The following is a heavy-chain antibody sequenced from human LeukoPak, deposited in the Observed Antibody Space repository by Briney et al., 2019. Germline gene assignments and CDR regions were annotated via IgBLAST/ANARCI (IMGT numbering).Heavy chain of an antibody. CDR3: ARPCGGDCSFLDI. V-gene: IGHV3-11*01. CDR2: ISSSGSTI. CDR1: GFTFSDYY. D-gene: IGHD2-21*01. Sequence: GGSLRLSCAASGFTFSDYYMSWIRQAPGKGLEWVSYISSSGSTIYYADSVKGRFTISRDNTKNSVHLQLKNVRAEDTAVYYCARPCGGDCSFLDIWGQGTMVTVSS. J-gene: IGHJ3*02.